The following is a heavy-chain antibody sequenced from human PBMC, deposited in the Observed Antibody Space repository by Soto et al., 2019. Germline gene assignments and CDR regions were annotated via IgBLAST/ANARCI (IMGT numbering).Heavy chain of an antibody. Sequence: PSETLSLTCTVSGGSISSSSYYWSWIRQPPGKGLEWIGYIYYSGSTNYNPSLKSRVTISVDTSKNQFSLKLSSVTAADTAVYYCARERNGYNSIFDYWGQGTLVTVSS. J-gene: IGHJ4*02. D-gene: IGHD5-12*01. CDR1: GGSISSSSYY. CDR3: ARERNGYNSIFDY. V-gene: IGHV4-61*01. CDR2: IYYSGST.